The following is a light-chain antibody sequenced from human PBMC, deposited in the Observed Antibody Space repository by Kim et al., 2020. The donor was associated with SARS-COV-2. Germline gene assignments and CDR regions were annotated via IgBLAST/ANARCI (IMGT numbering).Light chain of an antibody. CDR3: GTWDSSLSAVV. J-gene: IGLJ2*01. CDR2: DDN. Sequence: GQKVTISCSGSSSNIGNNYVSWYQQFPGTAPKFLIYDDNKRSSGIPDRFSGSKSGTSATLGITGLQTGDEAHYYCGTWDSSLSAVVFGGGTKLTVL. CDR1: SSNIGNNY. V-gene: IGLV1-51*01.